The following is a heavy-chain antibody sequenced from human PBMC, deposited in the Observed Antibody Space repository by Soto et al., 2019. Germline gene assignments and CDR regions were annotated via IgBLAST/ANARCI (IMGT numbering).Heavy chain of an antibody. D-gene: IGHD6-19*01. V-gene: IGHV1-46*01. J-gene: IGHJ4*02. CDR3: ARLRRIAVAVLDY. CDR1: GYTFTSYY. CDR2: INPSGGST. Sequence: QVQLVQSGAEVKKPGASVKVSCKASGYTFTSYYMHWVRQAPGQGLEWMGIINPSGGSTSYAQKLQGRVTMTRDTSTSTVYVALRSLRSEDTAVYYCARLRRIAVAVLDYWGQGTLVTVCS.